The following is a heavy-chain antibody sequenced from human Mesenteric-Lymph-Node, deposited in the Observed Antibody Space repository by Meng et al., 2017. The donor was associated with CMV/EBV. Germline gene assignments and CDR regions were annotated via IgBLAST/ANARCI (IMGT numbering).Heavy chain of an antibody. CDR1: GFTFSAYE. D-gene: IGHD1-7*01. J-gene: IGHJ4*02. V-gene: IGHV3-48*03. CDR3: ARDPRGGGWNYAYFDY. CDR2: ITSVGGTT. Sequence: GESLKISCAVSGFTFSAYEMNWVRQAPGKGLEWISYITSVGGTTYYADSVKGRFTISRDNAKNSLYLEMNNLRAEDTGVYYCARDPRGGGWNYAYFDYWGQGTLVTVSS.